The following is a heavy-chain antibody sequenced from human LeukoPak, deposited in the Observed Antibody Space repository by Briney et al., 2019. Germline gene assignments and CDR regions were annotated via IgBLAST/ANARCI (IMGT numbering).Heavy chain of an antibody. D-gene: IGHD3-22*01. CDR2: IYHSGST. CDR1: GYSISSGYY. V-gene: IGHV4-38-2*02. CDR3: ARAYDSSGYEP. J-gene: IGHJ4*02. Sequence: SETLSLTCTVSGYSISSGYYWGWIRQPPGKGLEWIGSIYHSGSTYYNPSLKSRVTISVDTSKNQFSLKLSSVTVADTAVYYCARAYDSSGYEPWGQGTLVTVSS.